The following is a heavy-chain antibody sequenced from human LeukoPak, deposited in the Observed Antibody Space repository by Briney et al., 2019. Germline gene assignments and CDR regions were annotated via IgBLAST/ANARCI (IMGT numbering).Heavy chain of an antibody. D-gene: IGHD3-3*02. CDR3: AKPAFYFYRKSVDYFDY. J-gene: IGHJ4*02. CDR2: VYYDGRNK. CDR1: GFTFSNYG. V-gene: IGHV3-30*02. Sequence: GGSLRLSCAASGFTFSNYGMHWVRQAPGKGLEWVAFVYYDGRNKFYAASVKGRFTISRDNSKNTLYLQMNSLRAEDTAVYYCAKPAFYFYRKSVDYFDYWGQGTLVTVSS.